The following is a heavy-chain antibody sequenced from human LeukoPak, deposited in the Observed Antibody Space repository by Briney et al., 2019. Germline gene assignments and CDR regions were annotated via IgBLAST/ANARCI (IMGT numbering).Heavy chain of an antibody. CDR1: GYTFTSYY. Sequence: ASVKVSRKASGYTFTSYYLHWVRQAPGQGLEWMGWINPDSGGTNYAQKFQGRVTTTRDTSISTAYMDLSRLRSDDTAVYYCARPYSSGWSNYYMDVWGKGTTVTVSS. CDR3: ARPYSSGWSNYYMDV. J-gene: IGHJ6*03. D-gene: IGHD6-19*01. CDR2: INPDSGGT. V-gene: IGHV1-2*02.